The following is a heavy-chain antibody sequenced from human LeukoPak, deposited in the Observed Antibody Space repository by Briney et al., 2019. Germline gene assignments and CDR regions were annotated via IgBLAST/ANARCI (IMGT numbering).Heavy chain of an antibody. J-gene: IGHJ4*02. CDR2: IYYSGSGST. CDR1: GGSISSYY. CDR3: AKSLGGGYNFFDY. D-gene: IGHD6-25*01. V-gene: IGHV4-59*01. Sequence: SETLSLTCTVSGGSISSYYWSWIRQPPGKGLEWIGYIYYSGSGSTNYDPSLKSRVTISVDTSKNQFSLKLSSVTAADTAVYYCAKSLGGGYNFFDYWGPGTLVTVSS.